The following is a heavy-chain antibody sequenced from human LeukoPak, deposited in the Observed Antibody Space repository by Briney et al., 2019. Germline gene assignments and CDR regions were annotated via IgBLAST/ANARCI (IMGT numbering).Heavy chain of an antibody. D-gene: IGHD6-13*01. CDR3: AKSRTRSSWIDY. Sequence: GASLRLSCAASGFTFSSYAMSWVRQAPGKGLEWVSAISGSGGSTYYADSVKGRFTISRDNSKNTLYLQMNSLRAEDTAVYYCAKSRTRSSWIDYWGQGTLVIVSS. J-gene: IGHJ4*02. CDR1: GFTFSSYA. CDR2: ISGSGGST. V-gene: IGHV3-23*01.